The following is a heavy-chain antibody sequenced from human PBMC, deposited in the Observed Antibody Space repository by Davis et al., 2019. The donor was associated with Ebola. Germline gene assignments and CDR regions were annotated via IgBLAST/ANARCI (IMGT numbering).Heavy chain of an antibody. CDR3: ARDGYGEGAFDI. Sequence: GSLRLSCAASGFTFSSYWMSWVRQAPGKVLEWVANIKQDGSEKYYVDSVKGRFTISRDNAKNSLYLQMNSLRAEDTAVYYSARDGYGEGAFDIWGQGTMVTVSS. CDR1: GFTFSSYW. CDR2: IKQDGSEK. V-gene: IGHV3-7*01. J-gene: IGHJ3*02. D-gene: IGHD4-17*01.